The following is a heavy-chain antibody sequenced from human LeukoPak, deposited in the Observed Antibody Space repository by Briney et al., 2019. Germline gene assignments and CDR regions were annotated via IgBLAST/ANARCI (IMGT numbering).Heavy chain of an antibody. CDR2: IRQDASAE. Sequence: GGSLRLSCAASGFTFRSYWMGWVRQAPGQGLEWVANIRQDASAEFYADSVKGRFTISRDNAKNSLYLQMNSLRAEDTAVYYCARWLYSSGWAIDYWGQGTLVTVSS. CDR3: ARWLYSSGWAIDY. V-gene: IGHV3-7*01. CDR1: GFTFRSYW. J-gene: IGHJ4*02. D-gene: IGHD6-19*01.